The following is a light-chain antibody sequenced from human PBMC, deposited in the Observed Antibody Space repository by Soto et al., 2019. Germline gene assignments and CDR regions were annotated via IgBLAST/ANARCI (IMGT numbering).Light chain of an antibody. V-gene: IGLV2-14*01. J-gene: IGLJ2*01. CDR1: SSDVGGYNV. CDR3: GSYTSSNSYVV. Sequence: QSALTQPASVSGSPGQSITISCTGTSSDVGGYNVVSWYQQHPVKAPKLVIFEVSNRPSGVSNRFSGSKSGNTASLTISGLQAEDEGDDYCGSYTSSNSYVVFGGGTKLTVL. CDR2: EVS.